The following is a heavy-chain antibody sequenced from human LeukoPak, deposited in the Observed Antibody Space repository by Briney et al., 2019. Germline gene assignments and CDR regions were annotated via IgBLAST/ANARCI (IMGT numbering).Heavy chain of an antibody. D-gene: IGHD2-15*01. Sequence: QPGGSLRLSCAASGFTFSSYEMNWVRQAPGEGLEWVAFTRHDGNKNYYAESVKGRFTISRDNSKNTLYLQMNSLRTEDTALYYCAKGVERHCSAGTCPGRWFDPWGQGTLVTVSS. J-gene: IGHJ5*02. CDR1: GFTFSSYE. CDR3: AKGVERHCSAGTCPGRWFDP. CDR2: TRHDGNKN. V-gene: IGHV3-30*02.